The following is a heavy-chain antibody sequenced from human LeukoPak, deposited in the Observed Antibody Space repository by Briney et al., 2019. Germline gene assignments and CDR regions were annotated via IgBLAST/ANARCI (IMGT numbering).Heavy chain of an antibody. D-gene: IGHD3-10*01. Sequence: PGGSLRLSCAASGFTFSSYAMHWVRQAPGKGLEWVAVISYDGSNKYYADSVKGRFTISRDNSKNTLYLQMNSLRAEDTAVYYCARVGQQGSGVFDIWGRGTMVTVSS. CDR1: GFTFSSYA. CDR3: ARVGQQGSGVFDI. J-gene: IGHJ3*02. V-gene: IGHV3-30-3*01. CDR2: ISYDGSNK.